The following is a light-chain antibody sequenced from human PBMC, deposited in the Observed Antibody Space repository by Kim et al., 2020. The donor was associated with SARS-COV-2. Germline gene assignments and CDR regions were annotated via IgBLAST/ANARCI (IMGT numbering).Light chain of an antibody. CDR1: SSDIGADDY. Sequence: QSITISCPGTSSDIGADDYVAWCQQHPGKAPKLMIFHVTKRPSGVSSRFSGSKSANTASLTISGLRAEDEADYYCSSYTNSDSWVFGGGTKVTVL. V-gene: IGLV2-14*04. J-gene: IGLJ3*02. CDR3: SSYTNSDSWV. CDR2: HVT.